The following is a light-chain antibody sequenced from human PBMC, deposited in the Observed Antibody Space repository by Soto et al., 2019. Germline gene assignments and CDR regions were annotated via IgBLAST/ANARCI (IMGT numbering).Light chain of an antibody. J-gene: IGLJ2*01. CDR2: DVS. V-gene: IGLV2-14*03. CDR3: GSYTSRDTMI. CDR1: SSDIGRYNY. Sequence: QSALTQPASVSGSPGQSITISCTGTSSDIGRYNYVSWYQHSPGKAPKLIIYDVSDRPSGVSNRFSGSKSGTTASLTISGLQAEDEDDYYCGSYTSRDTMIFGGGTKLTVL.